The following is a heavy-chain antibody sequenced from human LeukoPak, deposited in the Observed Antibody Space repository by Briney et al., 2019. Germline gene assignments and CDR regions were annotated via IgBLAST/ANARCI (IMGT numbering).Heavy chain of an antibody. J-gene: IGHJ6*02. D-gene: IGHD1-26*01. Sequence: SETLSLTCTVSGGSISSRRYYWSWIREPPGKGLEWIGEINHSGSTNYNPSLKSRVTISVDTSKNQFSLKLSSVTAADTAVYYCARNKGRDGSYWGYYYYGMDVWGQGTTVTVSS. CDR1: GGSISSRRYY. CDR2: INHSGST. CDR3: ARNKGRDGSYWGYYYYGMDV. V-gene: IGHV4-39*07.